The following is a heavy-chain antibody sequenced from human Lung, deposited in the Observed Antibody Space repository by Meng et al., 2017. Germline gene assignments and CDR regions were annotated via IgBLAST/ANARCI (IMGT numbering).Heavy chain of an antibody. CDR2: TYYRSNWYY. Sequence: HGQLQQSCPGLVKPSQTLSPTCAISGDRVSTNSAAWNWFRQSPSRGLEWLRRTYYRSNWYYDYAVSVKGPISINPDTSKNHFSLQLNSVTPEDTAVYYCARSQQWLDSWGQGTLVTVSS. D-gene: IGHD6-19*01. CDR1: GDRVSTNSAA. CDR3: ARSQQWLDS. J-gene: IGHJ4*02. V-gene: IGHV6-1*01.